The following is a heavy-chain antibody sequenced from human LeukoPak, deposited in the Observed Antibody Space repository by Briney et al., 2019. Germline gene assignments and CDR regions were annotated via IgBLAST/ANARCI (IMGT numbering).Heavy chain of an antibody. Sequence: PGGSLRLSCAAFGFTFSSYAMSWVRQAPGKGLEWVSAISGSGGSAYYADSVKGRFTISRDNSKNTLYLQMNSLRAEDTAVYYCAKESRIAARPEYFQHWGQGTLVTVSS. CDR2: ISGSGGSA. CDR1: GFTFSSYA. CDR3: AKESRIAARPEYFQH. V-gene: IGHV3-23*01. J-gene: IGHJ1*01. D-gene: IGHD6-6*01.